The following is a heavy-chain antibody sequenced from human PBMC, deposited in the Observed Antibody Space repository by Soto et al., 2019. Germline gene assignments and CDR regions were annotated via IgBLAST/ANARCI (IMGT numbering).Heavy chain of an antibody. CDR1: GFTFSSYG. CDR3: ARHDDGVIDP. Sequence: QVQLVESGGGVVQPGRSLRLSCAASGFTFSSYGMHWVRQAPGKGLEWVAVISYDGSNKYYADSVKGRFTISRDNSKNTLYLQMNSLRAEDTAVYYCARHDDGVIDPWGQGTLVTVSS. V-gene: IGHV3-30*03. CDR2: ISYDGSNK. D-gene: IGHD4-17*01. J-gene: IGHJ5*02.